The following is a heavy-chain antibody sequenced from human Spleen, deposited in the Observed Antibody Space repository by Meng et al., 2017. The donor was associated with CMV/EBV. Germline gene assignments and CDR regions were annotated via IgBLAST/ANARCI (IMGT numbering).Heavy chain of an antibody. CDR2: IKQDGSEK. CDR1: GFTFSSYW. CDR3: ARDKRGLYYFDY. Sequence: GGSLRLSCAASGFTFSSYWMTWVRQAPGKGLEWVANIKQDGSEKYYVDSVKGRFTISRDNAKNSLYLRMNSLRAEDTAVYYCARDKRGLYYFDYWGQGTLVTVSS. J-gene: IGHJ4*02. D-gene: IGHD2-2*01. V-gene: IGHV3-7*01.